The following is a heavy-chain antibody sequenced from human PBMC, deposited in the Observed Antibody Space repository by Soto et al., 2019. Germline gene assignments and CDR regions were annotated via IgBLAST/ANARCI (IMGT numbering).Heavy chain of an antibody. V-gene: IGHV4-39*01. Sequence: QLQLQESGPGLVKPSETLSLTCTVSGGSISSSSYYWGWIRQPPGKGLEWIGSIYYSGSTYYNPYLMNRGTISVDTTKNQSSLKLSSVTAADTAVYYCASYCSSTSCYQPHRSFDYWGQGTLVTVSS. J-gene: IGHJ4*02. CDR3: ASYCSSTSCYQPHRSFDY. CDR2: IYYSGST. D-gene: IGHD2-2*01. CDR1: GGSISSSSYY.